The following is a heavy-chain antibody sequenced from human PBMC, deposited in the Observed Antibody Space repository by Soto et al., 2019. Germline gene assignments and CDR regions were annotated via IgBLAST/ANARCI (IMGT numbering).Heavy chain of an antibody. CDR2: IKRKVDGGTT. D-gene: IGHD1-26*01. CDR1: GFTFSNAW. Sequence: EVQLVESGGGLVKPGGSLRLSCAASGFTFSNAWMNWVRQAPGKGLEWVGRIKRKVDGGTTDYAAPVKGRFTISRDDSKNTLYLQMNSLNSEYTAVYYCTTGSDEGYWGQGILVTVSS. V-gene: IGHV3-15*07. CDR3: TTGSDEGY. J-gene: IGHJ4*02.